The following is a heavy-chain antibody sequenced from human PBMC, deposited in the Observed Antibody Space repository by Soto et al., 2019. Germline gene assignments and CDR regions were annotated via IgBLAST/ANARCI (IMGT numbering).Heavy chain of an antibody. CDR1: GGSISSGGYY. Sequence: PSETLSLTCTVSGGSISSGGYYWSWIRQHPGKGLEWIGYIYYSGSTYYNPSLKSRVTISVDTSKNQFSLKLSSVTAADTAVYYCARTSYSYGVAGFDYWGRGTLVTVSS. CDR3: ARTSYSYGVAGFDY. D-gene: IGHD5-18*01. V-gene: IGHV4-31*03. J-gene: IGHJ4*02. CDR2: IYYSGST.